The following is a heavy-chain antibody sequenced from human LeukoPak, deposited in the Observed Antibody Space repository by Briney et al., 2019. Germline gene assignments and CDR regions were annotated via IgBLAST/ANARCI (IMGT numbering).Heavy chain of an antibody. Sequence: PSQTLSLTCTVSGGSISSGDYYWSWIRQPPGKGREWIGYIYYSGNTYYNPSLESRITISVDTSKNQFSLKLNSVTAADTAVYYCARTYYDPSGYSDAFDTWGQGTMVTVSS. V-gene: IGHV4-30-4*01. CDR2: IYYSGNT. D-gene: IGHD3-22*01. CDR1: GGSISSGDYY. CDR3: ARTYYDPSGYSDAFDT. J-gene: IGHJ3*02.